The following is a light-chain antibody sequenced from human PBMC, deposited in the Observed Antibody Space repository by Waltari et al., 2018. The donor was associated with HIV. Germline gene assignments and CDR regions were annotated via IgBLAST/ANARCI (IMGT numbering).Light chain of an antibody. Sequence: SPGQSITISCTGTSSDIGNYNLVSWYQQHPGKAPKLIIYEGIKRPSGVSNRISGSKSANTASLTISGLQAEDEADYYCCSYGGSSNWLFGGGTKLTVL. CDR2: EGI. CDR1: SSDIGNYNL. J-gene: IGLJ2*01. CDR3: CSYGGSSNWL. V-gene: IGLV2-23*01.